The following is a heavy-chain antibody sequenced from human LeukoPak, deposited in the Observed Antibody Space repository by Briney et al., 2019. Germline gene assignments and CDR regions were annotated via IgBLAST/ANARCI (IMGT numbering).Heavy chain of an antibody. V-gene: IGHV4-59*01. CDR2: IYYSGST. J-gene: IGHJ6*03. CDR1: GGSISSYY. CDR3: AVSFYYFYYLDV. D-gene: IGHD3-16*02. Sequence: SETLSLTCTVSGGSISSYYWSWIRQPPGKGLEWIGYIYYSGSTNYNPSLKSRVTISVDTSKNQFSLKLSSVTAADTAVYYCAVSFYYFYYLDVWGKGTPVTVSS.